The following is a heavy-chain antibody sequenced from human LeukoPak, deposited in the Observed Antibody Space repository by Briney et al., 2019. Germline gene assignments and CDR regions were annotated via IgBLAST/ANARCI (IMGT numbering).Heavy chain of an antibody. Sequence: GGSLRLSCAASGFTFRSKAMSWVRQAPGKGPEWVANIKQDGSQRYYVDSVRGRFTISRDNAKNSLFLQMNGLRAEDTAVYYCARRGGSSSRRSPIDYWGQGTLVTVSS. D-gene: IGHD6-6*01. CDR1: GFTFRSKA. V-gene: IGHV3-7*01. CDR3: ARRGGSSSRRSPIDY. CDR2: IKQDGSQR. J-gene: IGHJ4*02.